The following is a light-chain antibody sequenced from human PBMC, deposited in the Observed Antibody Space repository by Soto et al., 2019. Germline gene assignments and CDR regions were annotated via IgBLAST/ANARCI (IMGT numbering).Light chain of an antibody. CDR1: SSDVGSYNY. CDR2: EVS. CDR3: SSYTSSSTL. V-gene: IGLV2-14*01. J-gene: IGLJ1*01. Sequence: QSVLTQPASVSGSPGQSITISCTGTSSDVGSYNYVSWYQQHPGKAPKLMIYEVSDRPSGISSRFSGSKSGNTASLTISGLKNDEEAHYYCSSYTSSSTLFGTGTKVTVL.